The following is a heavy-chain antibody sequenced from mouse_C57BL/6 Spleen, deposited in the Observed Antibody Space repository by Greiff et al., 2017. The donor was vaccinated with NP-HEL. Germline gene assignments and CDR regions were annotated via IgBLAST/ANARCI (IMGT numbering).Heavy chain of an antibody. D-gene: IGHD2-3*01. CDR3: ARHENDGHAMDY. CDR2: IWSDGST. V-gene: IGHV2-6-1*01. CDR1: GFSLTSYG. J-gene: IGHJ4*01. Sequence: QVQLQQSGPGLVAPSQSLSITCTVSGFSLTSYGVHWVRQPPGKGLEWLVVIWSDGSTTYNSALKSRLSISKDNSKSQVFLKMNSLQTDDTAMYYCARHENDGHAMDYWGQGTSVTVSS.